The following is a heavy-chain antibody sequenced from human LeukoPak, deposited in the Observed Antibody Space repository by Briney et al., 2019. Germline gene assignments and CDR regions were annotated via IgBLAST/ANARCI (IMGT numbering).Heavy chain of an antibody. CDR1: GGSISSSSYY. J-gene: IGHJ5*02. CDR3: ARVAYCSSTSCYIRGSGIGSSWFDP. Sequence: PSETLSLTCTVSGGSISSSSYYWGWIRQPPGKGLEWIGSIYYSGSTYYNPSLKSRVTISVDTSKNQFSLKLSSVTAADTAVYYCARVAYCSSTSCYIRGSGIGSSWFDPWGQGTLVTVSS. CDR2: IYYSGST. D-gene: IGHD2-2*02. V-gene: IGHV4-39*07.